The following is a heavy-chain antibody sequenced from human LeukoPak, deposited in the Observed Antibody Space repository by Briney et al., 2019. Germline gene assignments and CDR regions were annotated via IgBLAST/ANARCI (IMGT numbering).Heavy chain of an antibody. CDR1: GGSISSYY. V-gene: IGHV4-59*01. CDR3: ARESHYSNYYYYYMDV. J-gene: IGHJ6*03. Sequence: PSETLSLTCTVSGGSISSYYWSWIRQPPGMGLEYIGYIYYSGSTNYNPSLKSRVTISVDTSKNQFSLKLSSVTAADTAVYYCARESHYSNYYYYYMDVWGKGTTVTVSS. CDR2: IYYSGST. D-gene: IGHD4-11*01.